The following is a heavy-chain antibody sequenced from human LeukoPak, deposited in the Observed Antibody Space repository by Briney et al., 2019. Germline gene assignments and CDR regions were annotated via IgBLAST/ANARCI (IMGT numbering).Heavy chain of an antibody. V-gene: IGHV3-48*04. Sequence: GGSLRLSCAASGFSFDTYWMSWVRQAPGKGLEWVSYISSSGSTIYYADSVKGRFTISRDNAKNSLYLQMNSLRAEDTAVYYCARELMEGFDPWGQGTLVTVSS. J-gene: IGHJ5*02. CDR3: ARELMEGFDP. D-gene: IGHD2-8*01. CDR1: GFSFDTYW. CDR2: ISSSGSTI.